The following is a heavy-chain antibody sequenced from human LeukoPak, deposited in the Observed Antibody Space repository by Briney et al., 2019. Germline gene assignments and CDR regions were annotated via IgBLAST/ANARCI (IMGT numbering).Heavy chain of an antibody. V-gene: IGHV3-21*01. Sequence: GGSLRLSCTASEFSFGTYSMNWVRQAPGKGLEWVSSISSSSSYIYYADSVKGRFTISRDNAKNSLYLQMNSLRAEDTAVYYCARDEHYDYVWGSYRNIDYWGQGTLVTVSS. CDR1: EFSFGTYS. J-gene: IGHJ4*02. CDR2: ISSSSSYI. CDR3: ARDEHYDYVWGSYRNIDY. D-gene: IGHD3-16*02.